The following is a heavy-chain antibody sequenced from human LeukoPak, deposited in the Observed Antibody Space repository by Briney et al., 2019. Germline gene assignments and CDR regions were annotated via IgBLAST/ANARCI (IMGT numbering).Heavy chain of an antibody. Sequence: SETLSLTCTVSGGSISGYYWTWIRQPPGKGLEWIGYIYYSGSTNYNPSLKSRVTISVDKSKNQFSLKLSSVTAADTAVYYCARDVPGRAAAGTSWFDPWGQGTLVTVSS. CDR1: GGSISGYY. V-gene: IGHV4-59*12. CDR3: ARDVPGRAAAGTSWFDP. D-gene: IGHD6-13*01. J-gene: IGHJ5*02. CDR2: IYYSGST.